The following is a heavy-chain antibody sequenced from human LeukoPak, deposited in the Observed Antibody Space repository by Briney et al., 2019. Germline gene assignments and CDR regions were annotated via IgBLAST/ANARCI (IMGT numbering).Heavy chain of an antibody. D-gene: IGHD3-22*01. CDR1: GYSFTSYW. Sequence: GESLKISCKGSGYSFTSYWIGWVRQMPGKGLEWMGIIYPGDSDTRYSPSFQGQVTISADKSISTAYLQWSSLKASDTAMYYCARREYYDSSGYFQSAFGIWGQGTMVTVSS. CDR3: ARREYYDSSGYFQSAFGI. V-gene: IGHV5-51*01. CDR2: IYPGDSDT. J-gene: IGHJ3*02.